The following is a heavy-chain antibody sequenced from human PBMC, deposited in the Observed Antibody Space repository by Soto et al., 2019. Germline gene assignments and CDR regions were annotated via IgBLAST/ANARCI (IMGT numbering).Heavy chain of an antibody. J-gene: IGHJ6*02. Sequence: VASVKVSCKASGYTFTSYGISWVRQAPVQGLEWMGWISAYNGNTNYAQKLEGRVTMTTDTSTSTAYMELRSLRSADTAVYYCAREGRGELFYYYYGMYVRRRGTTVTVSS. CDR2: ISAYNGNT. D-gene: IGHD1-26*01. CDR1: GYTFTSYG. CDR3: AREGRGELFYYYYGMYV. V-gene: IGHV1-18*01.